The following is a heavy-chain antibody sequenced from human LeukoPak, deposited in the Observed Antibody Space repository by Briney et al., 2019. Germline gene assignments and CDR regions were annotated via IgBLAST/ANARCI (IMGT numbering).Heavy chain of an antibody. Sequence: ASVKVSCKASGYTFTSYAMHWVRQAPGQRLEWMGWINAGNGNTKYSQKFQGRVTITRDTSASAAYMELSSLRSEDTAVYYCARAGRVIAVAGTKNWFDPWGQGTLVTASS. D-gene: IGHD6-19*01. CDR3: ARAGRVIAVAGTKNWFDP. J-gene: IGHJ5*02. CDR1: GYTFTSYA. V-gene: IGHV1-3*01. CDR2: INAGNGNT.